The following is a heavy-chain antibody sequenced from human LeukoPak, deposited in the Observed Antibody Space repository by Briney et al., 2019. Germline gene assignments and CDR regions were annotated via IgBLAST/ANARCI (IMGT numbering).Heavy chain of an antibody. CDR3: ARGPPEYCSSTSCYGLDY. CDR2: INHSGST. D-gene: IGHD2-2*01. V-gene: IGHV4-34*01. Sequence: SETPSLTCAVYGGSFRGYYWSWIRQPPGKGLEWIGEINHSGSTNYNPSLKSRVTISVDTSKNQFSLKLSSVTAADTAVYYCARGPPEYCSSTSCYGLDYWGQGTLVTVSS. CDR1: GGSFRGYY. J-gene: IGHJ4*02.